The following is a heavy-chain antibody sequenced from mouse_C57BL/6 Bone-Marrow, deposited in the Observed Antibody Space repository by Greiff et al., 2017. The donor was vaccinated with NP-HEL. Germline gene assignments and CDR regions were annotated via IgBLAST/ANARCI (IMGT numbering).Heavy chain of an antibody. V-gene: IGHV5-17*01. Sequence: DVQLVESGGGLVKPGGSLKLSCAASGFTFSDYGMHWVRQAPEKGLEWVAYISSGSSTIYYADTVKGRVTISRDNAKNTLFLQMTSLRSEDTAMYYCARVYDGYYDYWGQGTTLTVSS. CDR2: ISSGSSTI. D-gene: IGHD2-3*01. CDR1: GFTFSDYG. J-gene: IGHJ2*01. CDR3: ARVYDGYYDY.